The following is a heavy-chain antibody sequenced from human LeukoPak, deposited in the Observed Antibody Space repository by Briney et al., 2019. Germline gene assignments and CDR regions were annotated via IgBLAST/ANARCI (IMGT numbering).Heavy chain of an antibody. V-gene: IGHV1-46*01. CDR2: INPSGGST. Sequence: ASVKVSCKASGYTFTSYYMHWVRQAPGQGLEWMGIINPSGGSTGYAQKFQGRVTMTRDTSTSTVYMELSSLRSEDTAVYYCARYYYDSSGYLRGNGMDVWGQGTTVTVSS. CDR3: ARYYYDSSGYLRGNGMDV. CDR1: GYTFTSYY. J-gene: IGHJ6*02. D-gene: IGHD3-22*01.